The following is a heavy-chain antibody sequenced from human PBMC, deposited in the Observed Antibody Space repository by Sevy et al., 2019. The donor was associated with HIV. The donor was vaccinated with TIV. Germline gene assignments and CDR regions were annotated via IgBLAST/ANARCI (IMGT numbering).Heavy chain of an antibody. CDR1: GFTFSTYG. CDR2: IWFDGSNT. J-gene: IGHJ4*02. Sequence: QLGGSLRLSCAASGFTFSTYGMHWVRQAPGKGLEWVALIWFDGSNTYYADSVKGRFTISRDIAKNTLHLQMNSLRAEDTAVYYCARDLEFYDYGDYGPAFMPDYWGQGTLVTVSS. V-gene: IGHV3-33*01. CDR3: ARDLEFYDYGDYGPAFMPDY. D-gene: IGHD4-17*01.